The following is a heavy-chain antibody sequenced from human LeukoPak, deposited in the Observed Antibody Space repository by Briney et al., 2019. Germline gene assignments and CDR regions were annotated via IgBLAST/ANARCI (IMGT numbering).Heavy chain of an antibody. CDR3: ARVDIVVVVAATGSGFGAFDI. V-gene: IGHV5-51*01. J-gene: IGHJ3*02. D-gene: IGHD2-15*01. CDR2: IYPGDSDT. CDR1: GYSFTSYW. Sequence: GESLKISCKGSGYSFTSYWIGWVRQMPGKGLEWMGIIYPGDSDTRYSPSFQGQVTISADKSISTAYLQWSSLKASDTAMYYCARVDIVVVVAATGSGFGAFDIWGQGTMVTVSS.